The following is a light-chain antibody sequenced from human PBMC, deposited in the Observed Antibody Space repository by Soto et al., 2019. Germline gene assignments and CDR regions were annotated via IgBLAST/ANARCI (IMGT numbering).Light chain of an antibody. V-gene: IGKV1-5*03. CDR3: QKYNSVPIP. Sequence: DIQMTNSPSCLSASVSDRVSITCRASQNISNWLAWYQQRPGKAPKLLIYKASSLESGVPSRFSGSGSGTDFTLTICSLQPEDIATYYCQKYNSVPIPFGQGTRLEIK. CDR1: QNISNW. CDR2: KAS. J-gene: IGKJ5*01.